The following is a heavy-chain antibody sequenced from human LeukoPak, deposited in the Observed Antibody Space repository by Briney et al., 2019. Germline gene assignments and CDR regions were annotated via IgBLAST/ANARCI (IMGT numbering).Heavy chain of an antibody. Sequence: PSETLSLTCTVSGGSISSYYWSWIRQPPGKGLEWIGYIYYSGSTNYSPSLKSRVTISVDTSKNQFSLKLSSVTAADTAVYYCAGGPVAGNYYFGYWGQGTLVTVSS. J-gene: IGHJ4*02. V-gene: IGHV4-59*08. CDR1: GGSISSYY. CDR2: IYYSGST. CDR3: AGGPVAGNYYFGY. D-gene: IGHD6-19*01.